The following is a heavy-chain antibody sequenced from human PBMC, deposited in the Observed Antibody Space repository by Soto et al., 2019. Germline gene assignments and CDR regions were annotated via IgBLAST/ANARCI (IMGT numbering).Heavy chain of an antibody. J-gene: IGHJ4*02. CDR1: GDSINSNYC. D-gene: IGHD6-19*01. Sequence: QVQLQESGPGLVRPSGTLSLTCAVSGDSINSNYCWTWVRQPPGKGLEWIAEIYYSGGTSYNPSLPXXVXIXXDKSKNQFSLNLTSVTAADTAMYYCARDTGWGLGYWGQGTLVTVSS. CDR3: ARDTGWGLGY. CDR2: IYYSGGT. V-gene: IGHV4-4*02.